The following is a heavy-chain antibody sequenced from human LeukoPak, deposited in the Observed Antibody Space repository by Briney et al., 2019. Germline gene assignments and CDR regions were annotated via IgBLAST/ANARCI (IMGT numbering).Heavy chain of an antibody. CDR3: AKKGAARGPFQH. CDR2: FSGTGEIT. Sequence: GGSLRLSCAASGFTFSSYSMSWVRQAPGKGLEWVSTFSGTGEITYYADSVKGRFTISRDNSKNTLYLQMTSLRAEDTARYYCAKKGAARGPFQHWGQGTLVTVSS. D-gene: IGHD3-10*01. J-gene: IGHJ1*01. V-gene: IGHV3-23*01. CDR1: GFTFSSYS.